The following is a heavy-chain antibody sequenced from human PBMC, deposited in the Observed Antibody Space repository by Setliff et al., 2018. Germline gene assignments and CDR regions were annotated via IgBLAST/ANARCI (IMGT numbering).Heavy chain of an antibody. CDR2: IIPIFGTA. J-gene: IGHJ3*02. CDR1: GATFSSYA. CDR3: ARAPSSTLGLGSGAFDI. V-gene: IGHV1-69*06. Sequence: SVKVSCKASGATFSSYAISWVRQAPGQGLEWMGRIIPIFGTANYAQKFQGRVTITADKSTSTAYMELSSLRSEDTAVYYCARAPSSTLGLGSGAFDIWGQGTMVTVSS. D-gene: IGHD2-15*01.